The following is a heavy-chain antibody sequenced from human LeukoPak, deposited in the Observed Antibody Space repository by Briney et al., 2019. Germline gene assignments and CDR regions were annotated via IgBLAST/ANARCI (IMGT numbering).Heavy chain of an antibody. CDR1: GFTFSNVW. CDR2: IKSKTDGGTT. V-gene: IGHV3-15*01. Sequence: PGGSLRLSCAASGFTFSNVWMSWVCQAPGKGLERVGRIKSKTDGGTTDYAAPVKGRFTISRHDSKNTLYLQMNSLKPEHTAMYYCTAHKPHPYWAQGPLVTVS. CDR3: TAHKPHPY. J-gene: IGHJ4*02.